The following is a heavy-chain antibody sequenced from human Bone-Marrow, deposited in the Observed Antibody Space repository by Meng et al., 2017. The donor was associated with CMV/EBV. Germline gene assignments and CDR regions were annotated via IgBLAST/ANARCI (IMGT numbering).Heavy chain of an antibody. D-gene: IGHD2-2*02. V-gene: IGHV4-34*01. CDR3: ARRGRSSTSCYRPYNWFDP. CDR2: INHSGST. Sequence: SFSGYYWSWIRQPPGKGLEWIGEINHSGSTNYNPSLKSRVTISVDTSKNQFSLKLSSVTAADTAVYYCARRGRSSTSCYRPYNWFDPWGQGTLVTVSS. J-gene: IGHJ5*02. CDR1: SFSGYY.